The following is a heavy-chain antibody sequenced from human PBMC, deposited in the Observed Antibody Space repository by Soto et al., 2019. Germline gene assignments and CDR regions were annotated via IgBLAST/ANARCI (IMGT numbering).Heavy chain of an antibody. CDR1: GGSISSSSYY. J-gene: IGHJ6*03. V-gene: IGHV4-39*01. Sequence: SETLSLTCTVSGGSISSSSYYWGWIRQPPGKGLEWIGSIYYSGSTYYNPSLKSRVTISVDTSKNQFSLKLSSVTAADTAVYYCVRHRQYQLLPTAVKKTYYYYYYMDVWGKGTTVTVSS. D-gene: IGHD2-2*01. CDR3: VRHRQYQLLPTAVKKTYYYYYYMDV. CDR2: IYYSGST.